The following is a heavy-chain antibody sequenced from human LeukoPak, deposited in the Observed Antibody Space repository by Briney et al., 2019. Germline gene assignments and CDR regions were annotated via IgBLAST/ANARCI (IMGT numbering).Heavy chain of an antibody. J-gene: IGHJ4*02. D-gene: IGHD2-2*01. CDR3: ARGWYCSSTSCRHFDY. CDR2: INPNSGGT. CDR1: GYTFTGYY. V-gene: IGHV1-2*02. Sequence: ASVKVSCKASGYTFTGYYMHWVRQAPGQGLEWMGWINPNSGGTNYAQKFQGRVTMTRDTSISTAYMELSRLRSDDTAVYHCARGWYCSSTSCRHFDYWGQGTLVTVSS.